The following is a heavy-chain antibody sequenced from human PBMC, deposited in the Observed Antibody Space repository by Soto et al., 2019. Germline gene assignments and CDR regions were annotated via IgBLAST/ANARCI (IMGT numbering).Heavy chain of an antibody. Sequence: PGVSLRLSXAASGFSVSSNYMSWVRQAPGEGLERVAIIYINGSTDYADSVQGRFSVSSCIYKNTLFLQMNNLRAEDTAVYFCSGDPSGYDEGDWYHGVDVWGQGTTVTVSS. CDR1: GFSVSSNY. CDR3: SGDPSGYDEGDWYHGVDV. V-gene: IGHV3-53*01. D-gene: IGHD5-12*01. J-gene: IGHJ6*02. CDR2: IYINGST.